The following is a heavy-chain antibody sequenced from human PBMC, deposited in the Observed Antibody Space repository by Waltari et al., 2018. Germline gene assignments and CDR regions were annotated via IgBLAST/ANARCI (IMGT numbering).Heavy chain of an antibody. D-gene: IGHD1-7*01. V-gene: IGHV1-69*13. J-gene: IGHJ4*02. CDR2: IIPIFGTA. CDR1: GGTFSSYD. CDR3: GLTGTYSYDFDY. Sequence: QVQLVQSGAEVKKPGSSVKVSCKASGGTFSSYDLSWVRQAPGQGLEWMGGIIPIFGTANYAQKVQGRVTITADESTSTAYMELSSLRSEDTAVYYCGLTGTYSYDFDYWGQGTLVTVSS.